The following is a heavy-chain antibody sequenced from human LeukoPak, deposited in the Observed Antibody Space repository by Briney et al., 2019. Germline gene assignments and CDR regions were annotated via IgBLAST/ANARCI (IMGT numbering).Heavy chain of an antibody. CDR3: ARAQYSNYYYYYGMDV. CDR2: IKQDGSEK. V-gene: IGHV3-7*01. CDR1: GFTFSSYW. D-gene: IGHD4-11*01. J-gene: IGHJ6*02. Sequence: GGSLRLSCAASGFTFSSYWMSWVRQAPGKGLEWVANIKQDGSEKYYVDSVKGRFTISRDNSKNTLYLQMNSLRAEDTAVYYCARAQYSNYYYYYGMDVWGQGTTVTVSS.